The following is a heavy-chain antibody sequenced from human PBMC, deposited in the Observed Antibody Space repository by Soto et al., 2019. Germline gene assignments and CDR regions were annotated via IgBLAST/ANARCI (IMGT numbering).Heavy chain of an antibody. Sequence: SQPLSLTCSISGDHVSRKSAAWNWISQSPSRGLEWLGRTYYKSKWNNNYALSVKSRITINPDTSKNQFSLHLYSVTPEDTAVYYCTGITWFRGVDVWGQGTPVTVSS. CDR2: TYYKSKWNN. V-gene: IGHV6-1*01. J-gene: IGHJ6*02. D-gene: IGHD3-10*01. CDR1: GDHVSRKSAA. CDR3: TGITWFRGVDV.